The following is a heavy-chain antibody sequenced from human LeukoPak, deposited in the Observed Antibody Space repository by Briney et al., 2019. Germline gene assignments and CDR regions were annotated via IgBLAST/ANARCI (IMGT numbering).Heavy chain of an antibody. CDR1: FSSYA. CDR3: VKGSAVPDAYYYYGMDV. D-gene: IGHD3-3*01. J-gene: IGHJ6*04. Sequence: FSSYAMXWVRQXXGXXLXXXXXXXSNGCSTYYADSVKGRFTISRDNSKNTLYLQMSSLRAEDTAVYYCVKGSAVPDAYYYYGMDVWGKGTTVTVSS. CDR2: XXSNGCST. V-gene: IGHV3-64D*06.